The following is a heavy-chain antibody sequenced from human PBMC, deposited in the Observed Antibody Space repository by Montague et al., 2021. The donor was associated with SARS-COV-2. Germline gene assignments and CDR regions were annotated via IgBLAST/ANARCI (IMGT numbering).Heavy chain of an antibody. CDR3: AKDLVLRAARPDALDV. J-gene: IGHJ3*01. CDR2: ISSSTNII. V-gene: IGHV3-48*04. CDR1: GFTFSSYS. Sequence: SLRLSCEASGFTFSSYSVNWVRQAPGKGLEWISYISSSTNIIYYADSVKGRFTISRDNARNSLYLQMSSLRVDDTAVYYCAKDLVLRAARPDALDVWGQGTVVTVSS. D-gene: IGHD6-6*01.